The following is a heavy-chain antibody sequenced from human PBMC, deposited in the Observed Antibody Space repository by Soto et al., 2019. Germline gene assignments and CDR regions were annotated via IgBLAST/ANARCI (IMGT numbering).Heavy chain of an antibody. CDR2: ISSSGGST. J-gene: IGHJ4*02. Sequence: EVQLLESGGGLVQPGGSLRLSCAASGFTFSSYTMSWVRQGPGKGLEWVSGISSSGGSTVYADSVKGRFTISRDNFKNTLYRQMNSLRAENTALYYWAKGGGDYGGQGTPVTVSS. D-gene: IGHD3-10*01. CDR1: GFTFSSYT. V-gene: IGHV3-23*01. CDR3: AKGGGDY.